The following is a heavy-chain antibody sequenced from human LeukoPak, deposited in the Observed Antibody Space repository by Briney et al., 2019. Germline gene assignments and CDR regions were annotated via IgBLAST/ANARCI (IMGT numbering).Heavy chain of an antibody. CDR3: ARGVVIAPQTFDY. Sequence: SETLSLTCTVSGGSINSYYWSWIRQPPGEGLEWIGYIYYSGSTNYNPSLKSRVTISVDTSKNQFSLRLSSVTAADTAVYYCARGVVIAPQTFDYWGQGTLVTVSS. J-gene: IGHJ4*02. D-gene: IGHD2-21*01. V-gene: IGHV4-59*01. CDR2: IYYSGST. CDR1: GGSINSYY.